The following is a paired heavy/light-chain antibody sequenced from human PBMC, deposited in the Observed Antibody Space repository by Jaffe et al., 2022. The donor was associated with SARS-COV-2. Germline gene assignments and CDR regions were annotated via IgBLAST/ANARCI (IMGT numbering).Heavy chain of an antibody. J-gene: IGHJ4*02. V-gene: IGHV3-49*03. D-gene: IGHD2-21*02. CDR2: IAGKAYGGTT. Sequence: EVQLVQSGGGLVQPGRSLRLSCAVSGFSFRDYAMSWFRQAPGKGLEWVGYIAGKAYGGTTQYAASVKGRFIISTDDSKGIAYLQMNSLRTDDTAVYYCTRNSVTIHFDYWGLGTLVTVSS. CDR3: TRNSVTIHFDY. CDR1: GFSFRDYA.
Light chain of an antibody. J-gene: IGKJ1*01. CDR2: GAS. V-gene: IGKV3-20*01. Sequence: EIVLTQSPGTLSLSPGERATLSCRASQSVSDTYLVWLQQKPGQAPRLLIYGASTRATDIPDRFSGSGSGTDFTLTISRLEPEDSAVYYCQHYSNPPWTCGQGTKVEIK. CDR1: QSVSDTY. CDR3: QHYSNPPWT.